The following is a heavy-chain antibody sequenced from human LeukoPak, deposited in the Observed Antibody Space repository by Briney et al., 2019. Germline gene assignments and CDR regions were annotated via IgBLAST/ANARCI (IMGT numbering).Heavy chain of an antibody. CDR3: ARDPADYGDFAFDI. J-gene: IGHJ3*02. CDR1: GFTFSSYE. CDR2: ISSSGSTI. Sequence: SGGSLRLSCAASGFTFSSYEMNWVRQAPGKGLEWVSYISSSGSTIYYADSVKGRFTISRDNAKNSLYLQMNSLRAEDTAVYYCARDPADYGDFAFDIWGQGTMVTVSS. D-gene: IGHD4-17*01. V-gene: IGHV3-48*03.